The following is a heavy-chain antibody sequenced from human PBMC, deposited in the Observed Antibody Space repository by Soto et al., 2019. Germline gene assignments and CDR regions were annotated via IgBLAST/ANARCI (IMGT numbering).Heavy chain of an antibody. CDR2: ISGYNDNT. CDR3: ARAVAVAADFDY. V-gene: IGHV1-18*01. D-gene: IGHD6-19*01. Sequence: ASVKVSCKASGYTFTSYYISWVRQAPGQGLEWMGWISGYNDNTNYAQKFQGRVTITRDTSASTAYMELSSLRSEDTAVYYCARAVAVAADFDYWGQGTLVTVSS. J-gene: IGHJ4*02. CDR1: GYTFTSYY.